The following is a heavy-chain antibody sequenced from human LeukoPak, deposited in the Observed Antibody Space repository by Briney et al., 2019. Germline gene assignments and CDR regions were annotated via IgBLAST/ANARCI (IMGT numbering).Heavy chain of an antibody. CDR1: GFTFSSYG. D-gene: IGHD3-10*01. V-gene: IGHV3-30*02. Sequence: PGGSLRLSCAASGFTFSSYGMHWVRQAPGKGLEWVAFIRYDGSNKYYADSVKGRFTISRDNSKNTLYLQMNSLRAEDTAVYYCAREYHGSGSYYRLVLDYYFDYWGQGTLVTVSS. CDR3: AREYHGSGSYYRLVLDYYFDY. J-gene: IGHJ4*02. CDR2: IRYDGSNK.